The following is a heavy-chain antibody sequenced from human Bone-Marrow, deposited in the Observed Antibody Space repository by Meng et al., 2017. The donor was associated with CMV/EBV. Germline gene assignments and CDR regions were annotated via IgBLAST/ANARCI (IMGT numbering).Heavy chain of an antibody. J-gene: IGHJ4*02. Sequence: GESLKISCAASGFTFSNYALHWVRQAPGKGLEWVAVISYAGSNQYYADSVKGRFTISRDNSKNTLFLQMNSLRPDDTAVYYCATSIVVVPTAEPFDYCGQGTLVTVSS. CDR2: ISYAGSNQ. D-gene: IGHD2-2*01. CDR1: GFTFSNYA. V-gene: IGHV3-30-3*02. CDR3: ATSIVVVPTAEPFDY.